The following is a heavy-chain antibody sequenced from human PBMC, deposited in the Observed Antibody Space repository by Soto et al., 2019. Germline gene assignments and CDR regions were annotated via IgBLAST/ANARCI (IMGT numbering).Heavy chain of an antibody. CDR3: AKDRMPVSGTLFDF. D-gene: IGHD6-19*01. V-gene: IGHV3-23*01. Sequence: GGSLRLACVASGFSLRSYTMSWVRQTPGKGLEWVSGISSVGGATNYADSVKGRFTISRDNSKNTVYLQMNSLRGEDTAVYYCAKDRMPVSGTLFDFWGQGILVTVSS. J-gene: IGHJ4*02. CDR2: ISSVGGAT. CDR1: GFSLRSYT.